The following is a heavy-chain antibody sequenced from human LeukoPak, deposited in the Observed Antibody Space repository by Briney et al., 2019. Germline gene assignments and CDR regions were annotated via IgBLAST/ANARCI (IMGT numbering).Heavy chain of an antibody. CDR3: AREGGQTGTTGYYYYMDV. J-gene: IGHJ6*03. Sequence: ASVTVSCKASGYTFTSYGISWVRQAPGQGLEWMGWISAYNGNTNYAQKLQGRVNMTTDTSTSTAYMELRSLRSDDTAVYYCAREGGQTGTTGYYYYMDVWGKGTTVTVSS. D-gene: IGHD1-7*01. V-gene: IGHV1-18*01. CDR1: GYTFTSYG. CDR2: ISAYNGNT.